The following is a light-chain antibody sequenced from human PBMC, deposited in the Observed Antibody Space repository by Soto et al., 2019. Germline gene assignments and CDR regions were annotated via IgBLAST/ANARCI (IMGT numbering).Light chain of an antibody. V-gene: IGKV1-5*03. CDR2: KAS. CDR3: QQYSTMAT. J-gene: IGKJ1*01. CDR1: QSISSW. Sequence: DIQMTQSPSTLSASVGDRVTITCRASQSISSWVAWYQQKPGKAPKLLIYKASSLESGVPSRFSGGGSGTEFTLTISSLQPDDFATYYCQQYSTMATFGQGTKVDIK.